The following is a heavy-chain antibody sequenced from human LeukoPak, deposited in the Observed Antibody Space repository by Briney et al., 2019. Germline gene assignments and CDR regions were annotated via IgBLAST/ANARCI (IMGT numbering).Heavy chain of an antibody. V-gene: IGHV1-69*06. Sequence: SVKVSCKASGGSFRRYAFAWVRPAPGQGLEWMGGIMPVLDTGSYAQGFQGRVTITADRSTSTAYMELGSLRPEDTALYYCAARDNGNDLLSYHAMDVWGNGTTVTVSS. J-gene: IGHJ6*04. D-gene: IGHD1-1*01. CDR2: IMPVLDTG. CDR1: GGSFRRYA. CDR3: AARDNGNDLLSYHAMDV.